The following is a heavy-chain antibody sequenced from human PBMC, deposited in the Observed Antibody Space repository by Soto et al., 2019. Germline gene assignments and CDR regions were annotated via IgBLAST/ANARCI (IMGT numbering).Heavy chain of an antibody. CDR2: IIPIFDSP. CDR3: ARGTYCRGIGCYGGYYSYYDMDV. CDR1: GGTFNNFA. D-gene: IGHD2-15*01. V-gene: IGHV1-69*06. J-gene: IGHJ6*02. Sequence: QVQLVQSGAEVKKPGSSVKVSCKASGGTFNNFAINWVRLAPGQGLEWMGGIIPIFDSPNYAQKFKDRVTXTADKSTTTAYMELSSLTSDDTAIYYCARGTYCRGIGCYGGYYSYYDMDVWGQGTTVSVSS.